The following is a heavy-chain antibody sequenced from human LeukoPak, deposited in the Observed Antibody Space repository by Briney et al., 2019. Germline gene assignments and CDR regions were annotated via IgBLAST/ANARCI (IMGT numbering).Heavy chain of an antibody. CDR2: INWNGGRT. Sequence: GGSLRLSCAASVFTLDDYGMSCVRHAPRKGREWVSDINWNGGRTGYVDSVMGRFTISRDNAKNSLYLKMNSLRAEDTALYYCARDQGGTGSWYEGEGYWGQGTLVTVSS. D-gene: IGHD6-13*01. CDR3: ARDQGGTGSWYEGEGY. CDR1: VFTLDDYG. J-gene: IGHJ4*02. V-gene: IGHV3-20*04.